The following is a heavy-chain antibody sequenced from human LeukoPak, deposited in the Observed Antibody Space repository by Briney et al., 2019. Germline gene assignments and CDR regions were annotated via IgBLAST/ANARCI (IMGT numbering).Heavy chain of an antibody. Sequence: GGSLRLSCAASGFTFSDYYMSWIRQAPGKGLEWVSAISGSGGSTYYADSVKDRFTISRDNSKNTLYLQMNSLRAEDTAVYYCAKDPPLYYDILTGYKGFFDYWGQGTLVTVSS. CDR3: AKDPPLYYDILTGYKGFFDY. CDR1: GFTFSDYY. V-gene: IGHV3-23*01. D-gene: IGHD3-9*01. J-gene: IGHJ4*02. CDR2: ISGSGGST.